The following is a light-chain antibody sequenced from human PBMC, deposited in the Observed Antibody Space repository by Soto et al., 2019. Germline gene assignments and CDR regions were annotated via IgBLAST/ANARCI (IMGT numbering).Light chain of an antibody. V-gene: IGLV1-44*01. J-gene: IGLJ3*02. CDR3: AAWDDKMNGRV. CDR2: TND. CDR1: SSNIGSNI. Sequence: QSVLTQPPSASATPGQRVTMSCSGSSSNIGSNIVNWYQQLPGTAPKLLIYTNDQRPSGVPDRFSGSKSGTSASLAISGLRSEDEADYYCAAWDDKMNGRVFGGGTKVTVL.